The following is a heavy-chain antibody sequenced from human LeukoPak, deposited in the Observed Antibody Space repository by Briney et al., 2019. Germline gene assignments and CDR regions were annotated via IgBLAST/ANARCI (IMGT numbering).Heavy chain of an antibody. D-gene: IGHD2-2*01. Sequence: GRSLRLSCAASGFTFSSYAMNWVRQALGKGLEWVSGISGSGGGTNYADSVKGRFTISRDNSKNTLYLQMNSLRVEDTALYYCAKPQYCSSTSCYGYYYYGMDVWGQGTTVTVSS. V-gene: IGHV3-23*01. CDR2: ISGSGGGT. CDR1: GFTFSSYA. CDR3: AKPQYCSSTSCYGYYYYGMDV. J-gene: IGHJ6*02.